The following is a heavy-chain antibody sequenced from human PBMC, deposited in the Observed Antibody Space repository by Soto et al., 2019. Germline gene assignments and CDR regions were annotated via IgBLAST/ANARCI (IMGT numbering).Heavy chain of an antibody. CDR2: INAGNGNT. CDR3: ARHLHRAPIDP. D-gene: IGHD4-4*01. J-gene: IGHJ5*02. CDR1: GYTFTNYA. Sequence: ASVKVSFKASGYTFTNYAMHWVRQAPGQRLEWMGWINAGNGNTKYSQKFQGRVTITRDTSASTAYMELSSLRSEDTAVYYCARHLHRAPIDPWGQGTLVTVSS. V-gene: IGHV1-3*01.